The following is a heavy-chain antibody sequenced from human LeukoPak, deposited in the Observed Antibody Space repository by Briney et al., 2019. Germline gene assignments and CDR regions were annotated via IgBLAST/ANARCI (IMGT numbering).Heavy chain of an antibody. CDR1: GGSFSGYY. V-gene: IGHV4-34*01. Sequence: PSETLSLTCAVYGGSFSGYYWSWIRQPPGKGLEWIGEINHSGSTNYNPSLKSRVTISVDTSKNQFSLKLSSVTAADTAVYYCARVLSSSSGVRGRCFDYWGQGTLVTVSS. J-gene: IGHJ4*02. D-gene: IGHD6-6*01. CDR2: INHSGST. CDR3: ARVLSSSSGVRGRCFDY.